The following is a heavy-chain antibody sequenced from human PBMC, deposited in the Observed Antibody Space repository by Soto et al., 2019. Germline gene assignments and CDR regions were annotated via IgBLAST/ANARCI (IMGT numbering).Heavy chain of an antibody. V-gene: IGHV3-48*02. CDR1: GFTFTSYS. D-gene: IGHD3-16*01. CDR3: AREMGACSDSSCYPGPYDS. J-gene: IGHJ5*02. Sequence: GGSLRLSCAASGFTFTSYSMNWVRQAPGQGLEWVSYITSKSTTIKYADSVKGRFTVSRDNAKNSLYLQLNSLRDEDTAVYYCAREMGACSDSSCYPGPYDSWGQGTLVTDSS. CDR2: ITSKSTTI.